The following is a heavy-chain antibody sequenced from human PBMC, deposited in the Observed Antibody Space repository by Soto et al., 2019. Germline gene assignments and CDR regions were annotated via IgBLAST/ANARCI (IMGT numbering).Heavy chain of an antibody. J-gene: IGHJ6*02. D-gene: IGHD2-15*01. Sequence: SVKVSCQASGGTFSSYAISWVRQAPGQGLEWMGGIIPIFGTANYAQKFQGRVTITADESTSTAYMELSSLRSEDTAVYYCARVLVDRVYYYGMDVWGQGTTVTVSS. V-gene: IGHV1-69*13. CDR3: ARVLVDRVYYYGMDV. CDR1: GGTFSSYA. CDR2: IIPIFGTA.